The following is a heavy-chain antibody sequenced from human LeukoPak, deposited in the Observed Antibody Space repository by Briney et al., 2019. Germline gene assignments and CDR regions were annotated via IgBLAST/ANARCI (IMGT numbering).Heavy chain of an antibody. CDR1: RFTFTIYT. V-gene: IGHV3-23*01. D-gene: IGHD1-26*01. CDR2: ISGSGGST. J-gene: IGHJ6*03. Sequence: PGGSLRLSCADSRFTFTIYTMSSVRQAPGKGLEWVSDISGSGGSTYYADSVKGRFTISRDNSKNTLYLLLNSLRAENTTVYYCAMMGNYYYYTDVWGKGTTVTVSS. CDR3: AMMGNYYYYTDV.